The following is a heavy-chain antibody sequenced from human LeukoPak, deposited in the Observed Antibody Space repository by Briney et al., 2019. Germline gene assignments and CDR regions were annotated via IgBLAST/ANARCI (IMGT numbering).Heavy chain of an antibody. CDR3: ARHLHGDYEGYYYGMDV. CDR1: GGSISSYY. D-gene: IGHD4-17*01. V-gene: IGHV4-59*08. CDR2: IYYSGST. J-gene: IGHJ6*02. Sequence: SETLSLTCTVSGGSISSYYWSWIRQPPGKGLEWIGYIYYSGSTNYNPSLKSRVTISVDTSKNQFSLKLSSVTAADTAVYYCARHLHGDYEGYYYGMDVWGQGTTVTVSS.